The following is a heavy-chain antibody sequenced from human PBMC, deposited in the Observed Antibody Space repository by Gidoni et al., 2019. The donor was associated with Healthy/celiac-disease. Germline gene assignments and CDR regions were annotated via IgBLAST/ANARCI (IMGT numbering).Heavy chain of an antibody. J-gene: IGHJ4*02. D-gene: IGHD2-2*01. Sequence: QVQLVESGGGVVQPGRSLRLSCAASGFTFSSYAMHWVLQAPGKGLEWVAVISYDGSNKYYADSVKGRFTISRDNSKNTLYLQMNSLRAEDTAVYYCARDISYCSSTSCYLYYFDYWGQGTLVTVSS. V-gene: IGHV3-30-3*01. CDR2: ISYDGSNK. CDR3: ARDISYCSSTSCYLYYFDY. CDR1: GFTFSSYA.